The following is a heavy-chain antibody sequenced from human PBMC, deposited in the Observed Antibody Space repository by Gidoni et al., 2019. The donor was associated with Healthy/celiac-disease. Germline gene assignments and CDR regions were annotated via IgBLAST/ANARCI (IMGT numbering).Heavy chain of an antibody. CDR3: ARPKYGEDYYYYGMDV. CDR2: IIPILGIA. V-gene: IGHV1-69*04. Sequence: QVQLVQSGAEVKKPGSSVKVSCKASGGTFSSYAISGVRQAPGQGLEWMGRIIPILGIANYAQKFQGRVTITADKSTSTAYMELSSLRSEDTAVYYCARPKYGEDYYYYGMDVWGQGTTVTVSS. CDR1: GGTFSSYA. J-gene: IGHJ6*02. D-gene: IGHD4-17*01.